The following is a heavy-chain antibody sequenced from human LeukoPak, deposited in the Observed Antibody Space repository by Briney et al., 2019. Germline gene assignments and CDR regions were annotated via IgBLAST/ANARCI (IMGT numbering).Heavy chain of an antibody. CDR2: ISNDGSRK. D-gene: IGHD3-3*01. V-gene: IGHV3-30*03. CDR1: GFTFSRHG. J-gene: IGHJ4*02. CDR3: ARDRAWNYFDY. Sequence: GGSLRLSCAPSGFTFSRHGMHWVRQAPGKGLEWVAIISNDGSRKYYAHSVEGRFTISRDNSRNTLYLQMDSLRAEDTAVYYCARDRAWNYFDYWGQGTLVTVSS.